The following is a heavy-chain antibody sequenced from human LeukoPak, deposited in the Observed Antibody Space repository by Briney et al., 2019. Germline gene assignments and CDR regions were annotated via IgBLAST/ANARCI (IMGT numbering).Heavy chain of an antibody. J-gene: IGHJ6*03. Sequence: GGSLRLSCVASGFTFTTFSMNWVRQAPGKGLEWIAPVSSSSSYFHYADSVKGRFTVSGDNANSSVALQMNSLRPDDTAVYYCAKRAGRGNSYQFMDVWGKGTTVTVSS. D-gene: IGHD2-2*01. CDR2: VSSSSSYF. CDR1: GFTFTTFS. CDR3: AKRAGRGNSYQFMDV. V-gene: IGHV3-21*06.